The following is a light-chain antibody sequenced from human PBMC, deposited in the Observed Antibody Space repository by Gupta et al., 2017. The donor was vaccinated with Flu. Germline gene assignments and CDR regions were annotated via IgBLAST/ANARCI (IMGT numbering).Light chain of an antibody. CDR2: KAS. Sequence: DIQMTQSSSTLSASVGDRVTITCRASQTISSWLAWYQQKPGKAPKLLISKASSLESGVPSRFSGSGSGTEFTLTISSLQPEDFATYYCQQYNSYSTFGQGTKLEIK. V-gene: IGKV1-5*03. CDR3: QQYNSYST. J-gene: IGKJ2*01. CDR1: QTISSW.